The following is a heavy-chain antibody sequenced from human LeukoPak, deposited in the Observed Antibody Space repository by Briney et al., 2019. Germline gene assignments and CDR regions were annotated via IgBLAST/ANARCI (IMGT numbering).Heavy chain of an antibody. Sequence: GGSLRLSCAASGLTFSSYSMNWVRQAPGKGLEWVSSISSSSSYIYYADSVKGRFTISRDNAKNSPYLQMNSLRAEDTAVYYCARDGGYSYGYYFDYWGQGTLVTVSS. J-gene: IGHJ4*02. CDR3: ARDGGYSYGYYFDY. CDR2: ISSSSSYI. CDR1: GLTFSSYS. V-gene: IGHV3-21*01. D-gene: IGHD5-18*01.